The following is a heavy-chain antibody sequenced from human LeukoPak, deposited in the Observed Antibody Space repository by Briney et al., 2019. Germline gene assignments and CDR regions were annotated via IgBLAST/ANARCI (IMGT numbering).Heavy chain of an antibody. D-gene: IGHD3-3*01. CDR3: ARVQGTIFGVVNLDY. V-gene: IGHV3-48*01. J-gene: IGHJ4*02. CDR2: ISSSSSTI. CDR1: GFTFSSYS. Sequence: GGSLRLSCAASGFTFSSYSMNWVRQAPRKGLEWVSYISSSSSTIYYADSVKGRFTISRDNAKNSLYLQMNSLRAEDTAVYYCARVQGTIFGVVNLDYWGQGTLVTVSS.